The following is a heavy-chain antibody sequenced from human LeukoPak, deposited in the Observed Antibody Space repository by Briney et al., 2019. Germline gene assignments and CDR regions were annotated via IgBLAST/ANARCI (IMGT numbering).Heavy chain of an antibody. CDR1: SGSISSGDYY. Sequence: PSQTLSLTCTVSSGSISSGDYYWSWIRQPPGKGLEWIGYIYYSGSTYYNPSLKSRVTISVDTSKNQFSLKLSSVTAADTAVYYCARVIVVVTAIYFDYWGQGTLVTVSS. D-gene: IGHD2-21*02. V-gene: IGHV4-30-4*01. CDR2: IYYSGST. CDR3: ARVIVVVTAIYFDY. J-gene: IGHJ4*02.